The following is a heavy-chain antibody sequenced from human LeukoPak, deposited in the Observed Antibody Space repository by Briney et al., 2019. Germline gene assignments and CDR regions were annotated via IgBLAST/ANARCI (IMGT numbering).Heavy chain of an antibody. J-gene: IGHJ6*02. V-gene: IGHV3-30*18. D-gene: IGHD2-8*01. CDR3: VKDTIPIVLKPSPHGMDV. CDR1: GFTFSSYT. CDR2: ILFDGNEK. Sequence: PGGSLRLSCAASGFTFSSYTLHWVRQGPGKGLECLAVILFDGNEKYYSDSVRGRFTISRDNSKNTLYLQMNSLTAEDTAVYYCVKDTIPIVLKPSPHGMDVWGQGTAVIVSS.